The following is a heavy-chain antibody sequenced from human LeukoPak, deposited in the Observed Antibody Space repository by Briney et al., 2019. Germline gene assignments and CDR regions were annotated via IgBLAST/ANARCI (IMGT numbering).Heavy chain of an antibody. CDR2: INHSGST. CDR3: ATRYSSSWYFGISFGGYFDY. CDR1: GGSFSGYY. D-gene: IGHD6-13*01. Sequence: PSGTLSLTCAVYGGSFSGYYWSWIRQPPGKGLEWIGEINHSGSTNYSPSLKSRVTISVDTSKNQFSLKLSSVTAADTAVYYCATRYSSSWYFGISFGGYFDYWGQGTLVTVSS. J-gene: IGHJ4*02. V-gene: IGHV4-34*01.